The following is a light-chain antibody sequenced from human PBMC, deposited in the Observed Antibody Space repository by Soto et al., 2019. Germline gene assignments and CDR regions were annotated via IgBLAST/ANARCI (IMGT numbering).Light chain of an antibody. Sequence: DIQLTQSPSLLSASIGDRVTITCRASHDISTFLAWYQQKPGKAPKLLIYAASTLQSGVPSRFSGSGSGTDFTLTISSLQPEDFATYYCQQLNSYRYTFGQGTKLEIK. J-gene: IGKJ2*01. V-gene: IGKV1-9*01. CDR2: AAS. CDR3: QQLNSYRYT. CDR1: HDISTF.